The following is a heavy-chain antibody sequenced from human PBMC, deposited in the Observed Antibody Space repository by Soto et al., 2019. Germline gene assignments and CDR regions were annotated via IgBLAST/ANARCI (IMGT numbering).Heavy chain of an antibody. CDR2: ISTYNGNT. CDR3: ARRLYGDYDY. Sequence: QVKLVQSGAEVKKPGASVKVSCKASGYSFTTSGITWVRQAPGQGLEWMGWISTYNGNTNYAQKLQDRLTLTTDTSTSTAYMELRSLRSDDTAVYYCARRLYGDYDYWGQGTLVTVSS. CDR1: GYSFTTSG. D-gene: IGHD4-17*01. J-gene: IGHJ4*02. V-gene: IGHV1-18*01.